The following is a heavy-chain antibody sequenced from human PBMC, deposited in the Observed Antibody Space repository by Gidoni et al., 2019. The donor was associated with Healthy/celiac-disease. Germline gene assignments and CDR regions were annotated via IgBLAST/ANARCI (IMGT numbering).Heavy chain of an antibody. J-gene: IGHJ4*02. D-gene: IGHD3-22*01. V-gene: IGHV3-33*01. CDR2: IWYDGSNK. CDR3: ARNQYYYDSSGYYARGLFDY. Sequence: QVQLVESGGGVVQPGRSLRLSCAASGFTFSSYGLHWVRQAPGKGLEWVAVIWYDGSNKYYADSVKRRFTISRDNSKNTLYLQMNSLRAEDTAVYYCARNQYYYDSSGYYARGLFDYWGQGTLVTVSS. CDR1: GFTFSSYG.